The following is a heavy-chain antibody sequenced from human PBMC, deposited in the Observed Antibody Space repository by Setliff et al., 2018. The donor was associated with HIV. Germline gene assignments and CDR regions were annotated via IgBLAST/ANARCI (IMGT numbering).Heavy chain of an antibody. CDR3: AKRRRAPGTADLEAF. CDR2: IYPGDSVT. D-gene: IGHD2-21*02. Sequence: GESLKISCRASGYAFDNYWIGWVRQMPGKGLEWMGVIYPGDSVTRYGPSFHGQVTISADRSISTAYLQWSSLRASDTAVYYCAKRRRAPGTADLEAFWGQGTLVTVSS. J-gene: IGHJ4*02. CDR1: GYAFDNYW. V-gene: IGHV5-51*01.